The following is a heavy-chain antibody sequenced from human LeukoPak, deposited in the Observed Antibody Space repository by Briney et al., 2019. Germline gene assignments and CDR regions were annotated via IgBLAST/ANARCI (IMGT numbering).Heavy chain of an antibody. J-gene: IGHJ4*02. Sequence: SGGSLRLSCAASGFTFSSYAMSWVRQAPGKGLEWVSAISGSGGSTYYADSVKGRFTISRDNSKNTLYLQMNSLRAEDTAVYYCANSVPRYYYDSSGYFQWGQGTLVTVSS. CDR3: ANSVPRYYYDSSGYFQ. D-gene: IGHD3-22*01. CDR2: ISGSGGST. V-gene: IGHV3-23*01. CDR1: GFTFSSYA.